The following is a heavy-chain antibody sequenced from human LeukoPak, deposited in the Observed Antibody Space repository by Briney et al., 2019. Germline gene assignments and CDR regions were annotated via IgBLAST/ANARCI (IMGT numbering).Heavy chain of an antibody. CDR1: GGSIRSYY. CDR3: ACYSAPGGWGVFDY. Sequence: SETLSLTCTVSGGSIRSYYWSWIRQIPGKGLEWIGYIYYSGSTKYNPSLKSRVFMSLDTSRNQFSLKLTSVTAPDTAVYYCACYSAPGGWGVFDYWGQGTLVTVSS. V-gene: IGHV4-59*08. J-gene: IGHJ4*02. CDR2: IYYSGST. D-gene: IGHD1-26*01.